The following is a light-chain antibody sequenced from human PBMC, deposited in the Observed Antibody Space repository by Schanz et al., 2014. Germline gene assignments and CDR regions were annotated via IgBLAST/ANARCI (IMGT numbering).Light chain of an antibody. Sequence: QSALTQPPSASGSPGQSVTISCTGTNSDVGGYNYVSWYQQHPGKAPKLMIYDVTKRPSGVPDRFSGSKSGNTASLTVSGLQAEDEADYYCSSYAGSNNVLFGGGTKLTVL. V-gene: IGLV2-8*01. CDR1: NSDVGGYNY. J-gene: IGLJ2*01. CDR2: DVT. CDR3: SSYAGSNNVL.